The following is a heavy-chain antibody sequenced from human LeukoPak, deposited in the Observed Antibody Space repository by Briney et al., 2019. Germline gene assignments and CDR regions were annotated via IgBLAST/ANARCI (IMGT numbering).Heavy chain of an antibody. CDR3: ARALRELLDY. V-gene: IGHV4-38-2*02. CDR1: GYSISSGYY. D-gene: IGHD1-26*01. CDR2: IYHSGST. Sequence: PSETLSLTCTVSGYSISSGYYWGWIRQPPGKGLEWIGSIYHSGSTYYNPSLKSRVTISVDKSKNQFSLKLSSVTAADTAVYYCARALRELLDYWGQGTLVTVSS. J-gene: IGHJ4*02.